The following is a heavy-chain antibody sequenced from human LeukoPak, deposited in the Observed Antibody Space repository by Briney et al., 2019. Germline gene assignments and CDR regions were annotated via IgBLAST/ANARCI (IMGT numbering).Heavy chain of an antibody. D-gene: IGHD3-16*02. CDR2: IHYSGRT. V-gene: IGHV4-59*01. CDR3: AKTPDLQLSFHQFDS. CDR1: NGAMSTYY. Sequence: SETQSLTCTVSNGAMSTYYWNWIRQSPEKGLEWIGYIHYSGRTNYNPSLKSRLSMSIDTSKNQFSLNLSSVTAADTAVYFCAKTPDLQLSFHQFDSWGQGTLVTVSS. J-gene: IGHJ4*02.